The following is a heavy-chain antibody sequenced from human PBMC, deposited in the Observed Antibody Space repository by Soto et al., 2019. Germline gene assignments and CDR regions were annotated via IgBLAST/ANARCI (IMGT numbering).Heavy chain of an antibody. CDR2: IYYSGST. CDR3: ARGALAKSRYYYDSSGYYENYYFDY. V-gene: IGHV4-31*03. D-gene: IGHD3-22*01. J-gene: IGHJ4*02. CDR1: GGSISSGGYY. Sequence: SETLSLTCTVSGGSISSGGYYWSWIRQHPGKGLEWIGYIYYSGSTYCNPSLKSRVTISVNTSKNQFSLKLSSVTAADTAVYYCARGALAKSRYYYDSSGYYENYYFDYWGQGTLVTVSS.